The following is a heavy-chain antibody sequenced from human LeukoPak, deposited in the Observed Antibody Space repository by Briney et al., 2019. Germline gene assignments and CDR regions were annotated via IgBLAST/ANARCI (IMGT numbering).Heavy chain of an antibody. CDR2: ISGSGYST. V-gene: IGHV3-23*01. J-gene: IGHJ4*02. CDR1: GFTFSAYA. Sequence: GGSLRLSCAASGFTFSAYAMSWVRQAPGKGLEWVSTISGSGYSTYYADSVKGRFTISRDNSKNTLYLQMNSLRAEDTAVYYCAKDLYSSGHWGQGTLVTVSS. D-gene: IGHD6-19*01. CDR3: AKDLYSSGH.